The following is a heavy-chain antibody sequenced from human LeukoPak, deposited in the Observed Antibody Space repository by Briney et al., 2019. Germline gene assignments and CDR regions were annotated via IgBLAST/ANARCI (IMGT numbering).Heavy chain of an antibody. D-gene: IGHD6-19*01. V-gene: IGHV3-23*01. CDR3: ARDSSGWSKNY. CDR2: ISGSGGST. J-gene: IGHJ4*02. Sequence: GGSLRLSCAGSGFPFSTFAMTWVRQAPGKGLQWVSAISGSGGSTYYGDSVKGRFTISRDNSKNMMYLQMNSLRVEDTAIYYCARDSSGWSKNYWGQGTLVTVSS. CDR1: GFPFSTFA.